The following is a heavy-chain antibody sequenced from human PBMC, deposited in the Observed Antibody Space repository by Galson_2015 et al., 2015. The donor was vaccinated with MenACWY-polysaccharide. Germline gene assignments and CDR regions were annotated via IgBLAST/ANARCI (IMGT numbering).Heavy chain of an antibody. CDR1: GYTFTSNG. CDR3: ARDGSSSTAPRPSKY. J-gene: IGHJ4*02. Sequence: SVKVSCKASGYTFTSNGISWVRQAPGQGLEWMGWISTYNGNTDNAQKFQGRVTMTTDTSTATAFMELRSLGSDDTAVHYCARDGSSSTAPRPSKYWGQGTLVTVSS. CDR2: ISTYNGNT. D-gene: IGHD6-6*01. V-gene: IGHV1-18*01.